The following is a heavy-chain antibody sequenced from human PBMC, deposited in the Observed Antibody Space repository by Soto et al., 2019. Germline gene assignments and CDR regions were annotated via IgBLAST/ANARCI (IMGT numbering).Heavy chain of an antibody. J-gene: IGHJ4*02. CDR3: AREASIAAPFDY. CDR2: IWYDGSNK. Sequence: GGSLRLSCAASGFTFSSYGMHWVRQAPGKGLEWVTVIWYDGSNKYYADSVKGRFTISRDNSKNTLYLQMNSLRAEDTAVYYCAREASIAAPFDYWGQGTLVTVSS. D-gene: IGHD6-6*01. CDR1: GFTFSSYG. V-gene: IGHV3-33*01.